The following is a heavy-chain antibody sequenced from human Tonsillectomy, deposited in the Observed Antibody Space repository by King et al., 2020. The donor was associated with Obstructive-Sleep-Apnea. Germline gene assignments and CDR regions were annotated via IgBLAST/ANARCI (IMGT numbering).Heavy chain of an antibody. J-gene: IGHJ6*02. V-gene: IGHV3-30-3*01. Sequence: VQLVESGGGVVQPGRSLRLSCAASGFTFSTYAMHWVRQVPGKGLEWVAVISYDGSHKYYADSLKGRFTISRDNSKNTLYLQMNSLRPEDTAVYYCARTAVAPYSSSGYYYYYGMDVWGQGTTVTVSS. CDR3: ARTAVAPYSSSGYYYYYGMDV. D-gene: IGHD6-13*01. CDR2: ISYDGSHK. CDR1: GFTFSTYA.